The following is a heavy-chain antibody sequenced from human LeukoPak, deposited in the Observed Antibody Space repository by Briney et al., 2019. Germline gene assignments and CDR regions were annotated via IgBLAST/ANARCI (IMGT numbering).Heavy chain of an antibody. CDR3: ARRVGRWFGERAYYSRYMDV. D-gene: IGHD3-10*01. Sequence: SETLSLTCAVYGGSFSGYYWSWIRQAPRKGREWIGEINHSGSTNYNQSLKRRLKTSVDTSKNRFSLKLSSVTAADTAVYYCARRVGRWFGERAYYSRYMDVWGKGTTVTISS. V-gene: IGHV4-34*01. CDR2: INHSGST. CDR1: GGSFSGYY. J-gene: IGHJ6*03.